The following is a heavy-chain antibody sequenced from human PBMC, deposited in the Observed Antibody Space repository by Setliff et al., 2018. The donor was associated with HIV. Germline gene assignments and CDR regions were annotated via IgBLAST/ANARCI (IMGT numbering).Heavy chain of an antibody. CDR1: GGSISSGAYL. CDR3: ARYRRFADYIDV. V-gene: IGHV4-61*02. Sequence: SETLSLTCTVSGGSISSGAYLWAWIRQPAGKGLEWIGRIFRAGNATYSPSLKSRATMSIDASQNQFSLKLKHVTAADTAVYYCARYRRFADYIDVWGKGTTVTVSS. D-gene: IGHD1-26*01. J-gene: IGHJ6*03. CDR2: IFRAGNA.